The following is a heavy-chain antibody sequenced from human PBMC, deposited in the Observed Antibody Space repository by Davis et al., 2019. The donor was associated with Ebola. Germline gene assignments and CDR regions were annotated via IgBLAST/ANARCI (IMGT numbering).Heavy chain of an antibody. CDR2: IDPSDSYT. D-gene: IGHD5-24*01. J-gene: IGHJ4*02. CDR1: GKSFTSYW. V-gene: IGHV5-10-1*01. CDR3: AREMATFRGEFDY. Sequence: GSLRLSCTGSGKSFTSYWIGWVRQMPGKGLEWMGRIDPSDSYTNYSPSFQGHVTISADKSISTAYLQWSSLKASDTAMYYCAREMATFRGEFDYWGQGTLVTVSS.